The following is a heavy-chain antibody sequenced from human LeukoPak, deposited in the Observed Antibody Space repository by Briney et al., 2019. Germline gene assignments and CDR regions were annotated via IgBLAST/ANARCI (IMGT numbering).Heavy chain of an antibody. CDR3: ARKGGSRFLGRYKYYGLDV. CDR2: IRNSGTYT. D-gene: IGHD3-3*01. Sequence: GGSLRLSCTASAFTFSTYTMNWVRQAPGKGLEWVSSIRNSGTYTYYADSVKGRFTISRDNAKSSLYLQMNSPRVEDTAVYYCARKGGSRFLGRYKYYGLDVWGQGTTVTVS. V-gene: IGHV3-21*01. J-gene: IGHJ6*02. CDR1: AFTFSTYT.